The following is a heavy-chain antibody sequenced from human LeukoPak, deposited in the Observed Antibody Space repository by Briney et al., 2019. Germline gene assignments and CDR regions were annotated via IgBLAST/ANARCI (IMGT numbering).Heavy chain of an antibody. J-gene: IGHJ5*02. CDR3: TSSYGDANWFDP. V-gene: IGHV3-73*01. CDR1: GFTFSGSA. D-gene: IGHD4-17*01. CDR2: IRSKANSYAT. Sequence: GGSLRLSCAASGFTFSGSAMHWVRQASGKGLEWVGRIRSKANSYATAYAASVKGRFTISRDDSKNTAYLQVNSLQTEDTAVYYCTSSYGDANWFDPWGQGTLVTVSS.